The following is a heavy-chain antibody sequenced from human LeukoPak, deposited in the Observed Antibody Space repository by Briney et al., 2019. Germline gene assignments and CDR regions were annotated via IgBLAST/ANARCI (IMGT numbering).Heavy chain of an antibody. CDR1: GFTFSNYA. J-gene: IGHJ4*02. D-gene: IGHD3-22*01. CDR2: ISYDGSNK. V-gene: IGHV3-30*04. CDR3: ARATYGITMIGPGDY. Sequence: PGGSLRLSCAASGFTFSNYAMSWVRQAPGKGLEWVAVISYDGSNKYYADSVKGRFTISRDNSKNTLYLQMNSLRAEDTAVYYCARATYGITMIGPGDYWGQGTLVTVSS.